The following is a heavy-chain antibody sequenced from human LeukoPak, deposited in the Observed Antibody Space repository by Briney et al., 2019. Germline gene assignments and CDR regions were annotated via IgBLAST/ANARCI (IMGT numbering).Heavy chain of an antibody. J-gene: IGHJ4*02. CDR2: ISSSSSTI. Sequence: GGSLRLSCAASGFTLSSYSMNWVRQAPGKGLEWVSYISSSSSTIYYADSLKRRFTISRDNAKKSLYLQMNSLRDEDTAVYYCARGVRYLDYWGQGTLVTVSS. D-gene: IGHD3-10*01. CDR1: GFTLSSYS. CDR3: ARGVRYLDY. V-gene: IGHV3-48*02.